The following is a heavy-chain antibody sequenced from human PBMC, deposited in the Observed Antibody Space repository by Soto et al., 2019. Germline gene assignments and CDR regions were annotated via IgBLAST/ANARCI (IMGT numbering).Heavy chain of an antibody. CDR1: GGSISSSSYY. CDR3: ARYVSQAAPLPGYGMDV. CDR2: TYYSGST. Sequence: QLQLQESGPGLVKPSETLSLTCTVSGGSISSSSYYWGWIRQPPGKGLEWIGSTYYSGSTYYNPSLRSLVTISVDTSKNQFPLKLSYVTAADTAVYYCARYVSQAAPLPGYGMDVWGQVTTVTVSS. V-gene: IGHV4-39*01. J-gene: IGHJ6*02. D-gene: IGHD6-13*01.